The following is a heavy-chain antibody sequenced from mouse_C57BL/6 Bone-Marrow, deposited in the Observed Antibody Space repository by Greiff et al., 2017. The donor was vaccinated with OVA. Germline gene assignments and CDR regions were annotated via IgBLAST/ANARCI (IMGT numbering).Heavy chain of an antibody. CDR2: IHPNSGST. D-gene: IGHD1-1*01. Sequence: QVQLQQPGAELVKPGASVKLSCKASGYTFTSYWMHWVKQRPGQGLEWIGMIHPNSGSTNYNEKFKSKATLTVDKSSSTAYMQLSSLTSEDSAVYYCARRCYYYVSSLAYWGQGTLVTVSA. CDR3: ARRCYYYVSSLAY. CDR1: GYTFTSYW. V-gene: IGHV1-64*01. J-gene: IGHJ3*01.